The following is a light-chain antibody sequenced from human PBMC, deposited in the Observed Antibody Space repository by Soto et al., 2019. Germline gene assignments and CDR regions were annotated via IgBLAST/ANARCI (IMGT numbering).Light chain of an antibody. CDR2: AAS. Sequence: DIQMTQSPSSLSASVGARVTITCRASQSISSYLNWYQQKPWKAPKLLIYAASSLQSGGPSRCSGSGSGTACTLTISSLQPEDFATYYCQQRYSTPYTFGQWTTLSLK. V-gene: IGKV1-39*01. CDR1: QSISSY. CDR3: QQRYSTPYT. J-gene: IGKJ2*01.